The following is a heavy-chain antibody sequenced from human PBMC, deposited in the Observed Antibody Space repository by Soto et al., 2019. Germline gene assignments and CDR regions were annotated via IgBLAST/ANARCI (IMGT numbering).Heavy chain of an antibody. V-gene: IGHV3-23*01. CDR1: GFTFSSYA. CDR3: ASLNHYGSGSPRGY. CDR2: ISGSGGST. J-gene: IGHJ4*02. Sequence: EVQLLESGGGLVQPGGSLRLSCAASGFTFSSYAMSWVRQAPGKGLEWVSAISGSGGSTYYADSVKGRFTISRDNSKNTLYLQMNSLRAEDTAVYYCASLNHYGSGSPRGYWGQGTLVTVSS. D-gene: IGHD3-10*01.